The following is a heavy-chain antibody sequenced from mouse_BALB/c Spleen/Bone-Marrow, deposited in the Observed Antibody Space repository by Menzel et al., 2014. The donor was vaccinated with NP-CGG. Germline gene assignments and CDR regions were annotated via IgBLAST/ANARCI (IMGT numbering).Heavy chain of an antibody. D-gene: IGHD2-2*01. Sequence: VQLVESGPELVKPGASVKMSCKASGYTFTSYYIHWVKQRPGQGLEWIGWIHPGDGSTKYNEKFKGKTTLTADKSSSIAYMLLSSLTSEDSAIYFCAICYGYDEFAYWGQGTLVTVSA. CDR1: GYTFTSYY. CDR2: IHPGDGST. CDR3: AICYGYDEFAY. J-gene: IGHJ3*01. V-gene: IGHV1S56*01.